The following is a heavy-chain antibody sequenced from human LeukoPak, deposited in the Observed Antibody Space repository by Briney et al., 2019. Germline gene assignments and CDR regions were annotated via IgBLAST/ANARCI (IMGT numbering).Heavy chain of an antibody. CDR2: INSDGSST. CDR1: GFTFSSYW. CDR3: TTVSITMIVVVAEMDAFDI. Sequence: GGSLRLSCAASGFTFSSYWMHWVRHAPGKGLVWVSRINSDGSSTSYADSVKGRFTISRDDSKNTLYLQMNSLKTEDTAVYYCTTVSITMIVVVAEMDAFDIWGQGTMVTVSS. V-gene: IGHV3-74*01. J-gene: IGHJ3*02. D-gene: IGHD3-22*01.